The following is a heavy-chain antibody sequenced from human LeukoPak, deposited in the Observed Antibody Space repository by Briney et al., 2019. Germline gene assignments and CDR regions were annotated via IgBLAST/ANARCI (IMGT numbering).Heavy chain of an antibody. CDR1: GFTFSSYS. CDR2: ISSSSSYI. Sequence: PGGSLRLSCAASGFTFSSYSMNWVRQAPGKGLEWVSSISSSSSYIYYADSVKGRFTISRDNAKNSLYLQMNSLRAEDTAVYYCARTLVEGFDRDGYWGQGALVTVSS. D-gene: IGHD3-9*01. J-gene: IGHJ4*02. CDR3: ARTLVEGFDRDGY. V-gene: IGHV3-21*01.